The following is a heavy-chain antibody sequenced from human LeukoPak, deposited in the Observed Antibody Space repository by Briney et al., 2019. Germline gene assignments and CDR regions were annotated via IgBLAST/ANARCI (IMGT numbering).Heavy chain of an antibody. V-gene: IGHV3-33*08. CDR2: IWYDGSNK. Sequence: PGGSLRLSCAASGFTFSDYYMSWIRQAPGKGLEWVAVIWYDGSNKYYADSVKGRFTISRDNSKNTLYLQMNSLRAEDTAVYYCARDLSLKGIVGARGFDYWGQGTLVTVSS. CDR1: GFTFSDYY. CDR3: ARDLSLKGIVGARGFDY. D-gene: IGHD1-26*01. J-gene: IGHJ4*02.